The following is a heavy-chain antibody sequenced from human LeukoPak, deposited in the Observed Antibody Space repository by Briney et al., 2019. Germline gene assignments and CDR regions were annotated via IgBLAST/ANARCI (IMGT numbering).Heavy chain of an antibody. D-gene: IGHD3-10*01. V-gene: IGHV3-66*01. CDR2: IYNGGDT. Sequence: TGGSLRLSCAVSGFTVSSSYMSWVRQAPGKGLEWVSLIYNGGDTYYGDSVKGRFTISRDNSRTTLYLQMNSLRAEDTAVYYCASNFGLQLTYGYLDCWGQGTLVTVSS. CDR1: GFTVSSSY. CDR3: ASNFGLQLTYGYLDC. J-gene: IGHJ4*02.